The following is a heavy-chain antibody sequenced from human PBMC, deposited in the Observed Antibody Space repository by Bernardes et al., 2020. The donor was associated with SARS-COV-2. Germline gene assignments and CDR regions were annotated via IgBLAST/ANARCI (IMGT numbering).Heavy chain of an antibody. D-gene: IGHD1-26*01. Sequence: ASVKVSCKASGYIFRTYGISWMRQAPGQGLEWLGWITAYNDNLYYAPKFQGRVTLTTDTSTSTAYMELRGLRSDDTAVYYCARALKYSGSFSSPDPNFDLWGQGTLVTVSS. J-gene: IGHJ4*02. CDR2: ITAYNDNL. V-gene: IGHV1-18*01. CDR1: GYIFRTYG. CDR3: ARALKYSGSFSSPDPNFDL.